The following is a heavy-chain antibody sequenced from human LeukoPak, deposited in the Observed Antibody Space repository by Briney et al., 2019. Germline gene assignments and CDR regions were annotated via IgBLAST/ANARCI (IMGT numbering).Heavy chain of an antibody. CDR1: GYTFTSYG. Sequence: VASVKVSCKASGYTFTSYGIIWVRQAPGQGLEWMGWISAYNGNTNYAQKLQGRVTMTTDTPTSTAYMELRSLRSDDTAVYYCAREGSQPFYGMDVWGQGTTVTVSS. D-gene: IGHD3-10*01. V-gene: IGHV1-18*01. CDR3: AREGSQPFYGMDV. CDR2: ISAYNGNT. J-gene: IGHJ6*02.